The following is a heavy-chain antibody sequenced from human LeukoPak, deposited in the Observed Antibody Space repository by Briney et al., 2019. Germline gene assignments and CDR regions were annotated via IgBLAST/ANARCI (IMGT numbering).Heavy chain of an antibody. D-gene: IGHD1-7*01. J-gene: IGHJ6*02. CDR1: GFNFNNAW. CDR3: TTDEDWNYARKDV. V-gene: IGHV3-15*04. CDR2: TVSEIDGGTT. Sequence: GGSLRLSCTTSGFNFNNAWMNWVRQAPGKGLEWVGQTVSEIDGGTTDYAAPVKGRFTISRDDSKSTLYLQMNSLKIEDTAVYYCTTDEDWNYARKDVWGQGATVIVSS.